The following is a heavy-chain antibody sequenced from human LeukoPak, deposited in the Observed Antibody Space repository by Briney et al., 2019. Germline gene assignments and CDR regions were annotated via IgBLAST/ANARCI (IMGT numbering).Heavy chain of an antibody. Sequence: GGSLRLSCATSGITFSNAWMSWVRQAPEKGPEWVGRVKSKTDGETAEYAAPVKGRFTISRDDSKNTLFLQMNSLKPEDTAVYYCTTGFSSGWYEYYFEYWGQGTLVTASS. D-gene: IGHD6-19*01. CDR2: VKSKTDGETA. V-gene: IGHV3-15*01. CDR3: TTGFSSGWYEYYFEY. J-gene: IGHJ4*02. CDR1: GITFSNAW.